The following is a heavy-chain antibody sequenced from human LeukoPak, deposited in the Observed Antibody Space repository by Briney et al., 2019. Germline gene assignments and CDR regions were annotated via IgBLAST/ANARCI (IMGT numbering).Heavy chain of an antibody. CDR2: IKPNSGGT. CDR1: GYTFTGYY. Sequence: ASVKVSCKASGYTFTGYYMHWVRQAPGQGLEWMGWIKPNSGGTNYAQKFQGRVTMTRDTSISTAYMELSRLRSDDTAVYYCAREGTMIVVVITTSYYYGMDVWGQGTTVTVSS. D-gene: IGHD3-22*01. V-gene: IGHV1-2*02. CDR3: AREGTMIVVVITTSYYYGMDV. J-gene: IGHJ6*02.